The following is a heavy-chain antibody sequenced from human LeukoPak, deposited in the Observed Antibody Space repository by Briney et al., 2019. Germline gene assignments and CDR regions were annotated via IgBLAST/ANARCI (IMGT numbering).Heavy chain of an antibody. V-gene: IGHV1-3*04. CDR1: GYTFTSYA. CDR2: INIGNGNT. CDR3: ARDYFRGSYDY. J-gene: IGHJ4*02. Sequence: ASVKISCKASGYTFTSYALHWVRQAPGQMLEWMGWINIGNGNTKYSQKFQGRVTITRDTSASTAYMELSSLRSEDTTVYFCARDYFRGSYDYWGQGTLVTVSS. D-gene: IGHD1-26*01.